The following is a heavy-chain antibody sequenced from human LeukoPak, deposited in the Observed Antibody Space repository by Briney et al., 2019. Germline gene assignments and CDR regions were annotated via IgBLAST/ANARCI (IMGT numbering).Heavy chain of an antibody. CDR1: GFTFSSCA. V-gene: IGHV3-23*01. D-gene: IGHD3-9*01. CDR2: VSGRDDST. CDR3: AKWGDYDILTGYYDSDY. J-gene: IGHJ4*02. Sequence: GGSLRLSCAASGFTFSSCAMSWVRQAPGKGLEWVSAVSGRDDSTYYADSVKGRFTISRDTSKNTLYLQMNSLRAEDTAVYYCAKWGDYDILTGYYDSDYWGQGTLVTVSS.